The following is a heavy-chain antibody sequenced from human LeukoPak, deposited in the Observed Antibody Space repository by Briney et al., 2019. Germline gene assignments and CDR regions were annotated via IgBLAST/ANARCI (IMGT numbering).Heavy chain of an antibody. CDR1: GYTFTSYD. CDR3: ARAPIVVVPAANRGGRWFDP. J-gene: IGHJ5*02. Sequence: AASVKVSCKASGYTFTSYDINWVRQATGQGLEWMGWMNPNSGNTGYAQKFQGRVTMTRNTSISTAYMELSSLRSEDTAVYYCARAPIVVVPAANRGGRWFDPWGQGTLVTVSS. D-gene: IGHD2-2*01. V-gene: IGHV1-8*01. CDR2: MNPNSGNT.